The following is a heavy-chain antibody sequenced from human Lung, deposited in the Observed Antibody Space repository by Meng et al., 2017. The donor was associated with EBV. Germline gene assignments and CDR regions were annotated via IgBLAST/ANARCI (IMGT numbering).Heavy chain of an antibody. D-gene: IGHD4-23*01. CDR1: GCSISSSNW. CDR2: IYHSGST. Sequence: PLQTAAQGLVQLAGPLSLTCAGSGCSISSSNWWGWVRPPPGKGLELIGEIYHSGSTNYNPSLKSRVTISVDKSKNQFSLKLSSVTAADTAVYYCARDEGGNSERGFQHWGQGTLVTVSS. CDR3: ARDEGGNSERGFQH. J-gene: IGHJ1*01. V-gene: IGHV4-4*02.